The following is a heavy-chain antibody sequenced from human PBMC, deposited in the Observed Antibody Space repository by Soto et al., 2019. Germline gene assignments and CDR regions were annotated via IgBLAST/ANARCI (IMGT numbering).Heavy chain of an antibody. D-gene: IGHD3-10*01. CDR1: GFTVGNNY. Sequence: EVQLVESGGGLIQPGGSLKLSCAASGFTVGNNYMSWVRQAPGKGLEWVSLIYSTGTTKYADSVKGRFTVSRANAKNTLYLQMNSLRAEDTDVYYCAKDGRGSGSHYNSFGYWGQGTLVTVSS. CDR3: AKDGRGSGSHYNSFGY. CDR2: IYSTGTT. J-gene: IGHJ4*02. V-gene: IGHV3-53*01.